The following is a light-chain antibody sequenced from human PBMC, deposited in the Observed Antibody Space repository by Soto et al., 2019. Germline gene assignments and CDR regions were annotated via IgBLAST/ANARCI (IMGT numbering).Light chain of an antibody. CDR1: SSDVGGYNY. Sequence: QSALTQPPSASGSPGQSVTISCTGTSSDVGGYNYVSWYQHHPGKAPRLLIYEVNNRPSGVSRRFSGSKAGNTASLTISGLLDDDEADYFCASFRSGTILVFGSGTKVTVL. CDR2: EVN. J-gene: IGLJ1*01. CDR3: ASFRSGTILV. V-gene: IGLV2-14*01.